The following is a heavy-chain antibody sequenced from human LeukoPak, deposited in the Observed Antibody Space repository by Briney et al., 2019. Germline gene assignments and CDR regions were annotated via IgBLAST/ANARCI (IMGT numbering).Heavy chain of an antibody. D-gene: IGHD3-3*01. V-gene: IGHV1-2*06. CDR2: INPNSGGT. CDR1: GYTFTSYY. J-gene: IGHJ4*02. CDR3: ARELGITIFGVVIMVFDY. Sequence: ASVKVSCKASGYTFTSYYMHWVRQAPGQGLEWMGRINPNSGGTNYAQKFQGRVTMTRDTSISTAYMELSRLRSDDTAVYYCARELGITIFGVVIMVFDYWGQGTLVTVSS.